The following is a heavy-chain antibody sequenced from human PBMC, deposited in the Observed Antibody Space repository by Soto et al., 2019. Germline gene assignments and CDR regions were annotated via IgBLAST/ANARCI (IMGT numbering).Heavy chain of an antibody. Sequence: QVELQESGPGLVKPSQTLSLTCTVSGGSISSGNYYWSGMRQPPGKDLEWIGYIYYSGTTYSNPSLNGRVTISADTSKNQLSLKLSSVTAADAALSYCGRHYYESSAYHFVGLDFWGQGTLVTVSS. CDR1: GGSISSGNYY. CDR3: GRHYYESSAYHFVGLDF. CDR2: IYYSGTT. D-gene: IGHD3-22*01. V-gene: IGHV4-30-4*01. J-gene: IGHJ4*02.